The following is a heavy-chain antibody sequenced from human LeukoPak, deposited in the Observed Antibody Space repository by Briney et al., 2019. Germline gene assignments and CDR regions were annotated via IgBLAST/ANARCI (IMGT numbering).Heavy chain of an antibody. CDR1: GFTFSSYW. J-gene: IGHJ4*02. CDR2: INSDGSST. V-gene: IGHV3-74*01. D-gene: IGHD5-18*01. CDR3: ARGIQLWSYFDY. Sequence: GGSLRLSCAASGFTFSSYWMHWVRQAPGKGLVWVSRINSDGSSTSYADSVKGRFTISRDNAKNTLYLQMNSLRAEDTAVYYCARGIQLWSYFDYWGQGTLVTVSS.